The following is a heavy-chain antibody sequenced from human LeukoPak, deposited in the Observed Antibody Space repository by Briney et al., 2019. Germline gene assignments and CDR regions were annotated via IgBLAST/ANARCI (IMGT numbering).Heavy chain of an antibody. V-gene: IGHV1-69*13. J-gene: IGHJ4*02. CDR2: IIPIFGTA. D-gene: IGHD2-21*02. CDR3: AYVVTATAYYFDY. Sequence: ASVKVSCKASGGTFSSYAISWVRQAPGQGLEWMGGIIPIFGTANYAQKFQGRVTITADESTSTAYMGLSSLRSEDTAVYYCAYVVTATAYYFDYWGQGTLVTVSS. CDR1: GGTFSSYA.